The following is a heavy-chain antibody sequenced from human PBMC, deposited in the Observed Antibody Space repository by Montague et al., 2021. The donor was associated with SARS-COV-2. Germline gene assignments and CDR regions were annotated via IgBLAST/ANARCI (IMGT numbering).Heavy chain of an antibody. V-gene: IGHV3-21*01. CDR1: GFTFSSYS. CDR2: ISSSSSYI. J-gene: IGHJ6*02. Sequence: SLRLSCAASGFTFSSYSMNWVRQAPGKGLEWVSSISSSSSYIYYADSVKGRFTISRDNAKNSLYLQMNSLRAEDTDVYYCARDQQLVLGYYYGMDVWGQGTTVTVS. D-gene: IGHD6-13*01. CDR3: ARDQQLVLGYYYGMDV.